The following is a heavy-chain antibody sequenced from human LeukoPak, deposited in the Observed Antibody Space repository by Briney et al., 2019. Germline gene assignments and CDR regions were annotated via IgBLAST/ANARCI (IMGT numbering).Heavy chain of an antibody. J-gene: IGHJ4*02. Sequence: NPGGSLRLSCAASGFTFSSYSMNWVRQAPGKGLEWVSSISSSSSYIYYADSVKGRFTISRDNAKDSLYLQMNSLRAEDTAVYYCAKAIAARLRAFDYWGQGTLVTVSS. D-gene: IGHD6-6*01. CDR1: GFTFSSYS. CDR2: ISSSSSYI. CDR3: AKAIAARLRAFDY. V-gene: IGHV3-21*01.